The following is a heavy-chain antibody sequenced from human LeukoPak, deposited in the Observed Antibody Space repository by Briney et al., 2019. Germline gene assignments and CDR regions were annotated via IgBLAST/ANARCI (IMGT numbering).Heavy chain of an antibody. J-gene: IGHJ5*02. CDR2: INHSGST. CDR1: GGSISSYY. D-gene: IGHD5-18*01. CDR3: ATGRPLRGYSYGSGANWFDP. V-gene: IGHV4-34*01. Sequence: SETLSLTCTVSGGSISSYYWSWIRQPPGKGLEWIGEINHSGSTNYNPSLKSRVTISVDTSKNQFSLKLSSVTAADTAVYYCATGRPLRGYSYGSGANWFDPWGQGTLVTVSS.